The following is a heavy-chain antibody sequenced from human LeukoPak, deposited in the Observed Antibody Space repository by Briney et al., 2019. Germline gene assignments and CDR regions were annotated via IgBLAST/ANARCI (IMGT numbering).Heavy chain of an antibody. V-gene: IGHV3-21*01. CDR3: AREKYYDFWSGYCYGMDV. CDR2: ISSSSSYI. Sequence: PGGSLRLSCAASGFTFSSYSVNWVRQAPGKGLEWVSSISSSSSYIYYADSVKGRFTISRDNAKNSLYLQMNSLRAEDTAVYYCAREKYYDFWSGYCYGMDVWGQGTTVTVSS. CDR1: GFTFSSYS. D-gene: IGHD3-3*01. J-gene: IGHJ6*02.